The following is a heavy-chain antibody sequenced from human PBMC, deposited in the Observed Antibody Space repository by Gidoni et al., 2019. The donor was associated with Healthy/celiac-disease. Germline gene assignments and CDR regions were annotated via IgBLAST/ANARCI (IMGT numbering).Heavy chain of an antibody. J-gene: IGHJ4*02. CDR2: ISSSSSYI. CDR3: ARDSEVVPAAHTTLGVDY. V-gene: IGHV3-21*01. Sequence: EVQLVESGGGLVKPGGSLRLSCAASGFTFSSYSMNRVLQAPGKWLEWVSSISSSSSYIYNAESVEGRFTISRDNAKNSLYLQMNSLRAEDTAVYYCARDSEVVPAAHTTLGVDYWGQGTLVTVSS. D-gene: IGHD2-2*01. CDR1: GFTFSSYS.